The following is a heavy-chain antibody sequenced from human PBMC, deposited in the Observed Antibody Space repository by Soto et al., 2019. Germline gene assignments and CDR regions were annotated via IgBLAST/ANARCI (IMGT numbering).Heavy chain of an antibody. CDR1: GFTFSSYS. Sequence: EVQLVESGGGLVQPGGSLRLSCAASGFTFSSYSMNWVRQAPGKGLEWVSYISSSSTIYYADSVKGRFTISRDNAKNSLYLQMNSLRDEDTAVYYCARDFGVVTAIHNYYGMDVWGQGTTVTVSS. CDR3: ARDFGVVTAIHNYYGMDV. D-gene: IGHD2-21*02. J-gene: IGHJ6*02. V-gene: IGHV3-48*02. CDR2: ISSSSTI.